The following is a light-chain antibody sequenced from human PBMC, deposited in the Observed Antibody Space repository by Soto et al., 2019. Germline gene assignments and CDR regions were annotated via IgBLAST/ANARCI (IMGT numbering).Light chain of an antibody. J-gene: IGLJ3*02. V-gene: IGLV2-11*01. CDR2: DVS. Sequence: QSVLTQPRSVSGSPGQSVTISCSGTSSDVGGYNYVSWYQQHPGKAPQLMIFDVSKRPSGVPDRFSGSKSGNTASLTISGLQTEDEADYYCCSYAGTVLFGGGTKLTVL. CDR3: CSYAGTVL. CDR1: SSDVGGYNY.